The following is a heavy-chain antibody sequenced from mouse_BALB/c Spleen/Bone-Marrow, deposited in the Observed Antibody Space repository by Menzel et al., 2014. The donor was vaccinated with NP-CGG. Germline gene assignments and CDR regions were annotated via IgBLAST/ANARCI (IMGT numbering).Heavy chain of an antibody. CDR3: ARFPMDY. J-gene: IGHJ4*01. CDR2: IRNEAYGYTT. Sequence: EVQRVESGGGLVQPGGSLRLSCTTSGFTFTDYYMSWVRQPPGKALEWLAFIRNEAYGYTTEYSASVRGRFTISRDNSQSILYLQMNTLRAGDSATYYCARFPMDYWGQGTSVTVSS. CDR1: GFTFTDYY. V-gene: IGHV7-3*02.